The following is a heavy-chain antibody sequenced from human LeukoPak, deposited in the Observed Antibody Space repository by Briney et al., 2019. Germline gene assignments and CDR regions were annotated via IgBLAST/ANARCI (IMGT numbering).Heavy chain of an antibody. J-gene: IGHJ4*02. D-gene: IGHD3/OR15-3a*01. CDR3: ARQTGSGLFILP. CDR2: IYHSGST. CDR1: GYSISSGYY. Sequence: SETLSLTCTVSGYSISSGYYWGWIRQPPGKGLEWIGSIYHSGSTYYNASLKSQVSISIDTSKNQFSLKLTSVTAADTSVYYCARQTGSGLFILPGGQGTLVTVSS. V-gene: IGHV4-38-2*02.